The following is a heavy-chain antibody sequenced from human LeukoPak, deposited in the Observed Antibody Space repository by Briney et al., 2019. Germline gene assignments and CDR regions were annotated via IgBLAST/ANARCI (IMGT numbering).Heavy chain of an antibody. J-gene: IGHJ6*03. CDR2: IYYSGST. CDR3: ARVIRISQLWPQWYYYYMDV. Sequence: SETLSLTCTVSGGSISSFYWSWIRQPPGKGLEWIGYIYYSGSTNYNPSLKSRVTISIDTSNNQFSLKLSSVTAADTAVYYCARVIRISQLWPQWYYYYMDVWGKGTTVTVSS. CDR1: GGSISSFY. D-gene: IGHD5-18*01. V-gene: IGHV4-59*12.